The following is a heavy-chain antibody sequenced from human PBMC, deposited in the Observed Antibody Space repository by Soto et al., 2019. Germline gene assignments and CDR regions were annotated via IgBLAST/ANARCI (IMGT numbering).Heavy chain of an antibody. CDR3: GRQPGHCGSTTCFGYYSVDV. D-gene: IGHD2-2*01. Sequence: PGGSLRLSCAVSGFTFSDYWMSWVRQPPGKGLEWIGTIYYSGSTHYNPSLEGRVAISADTPNNQLSLRLSSVTAADTAVYYCGRQPGHCGSTTCFGYYSVDVWGQGTTVTVSS. CDR2: IYYSGST. V-gene: IGHV4-59*08. CDR1: GFTFSDYW. J-gene: IGHJ6*02.